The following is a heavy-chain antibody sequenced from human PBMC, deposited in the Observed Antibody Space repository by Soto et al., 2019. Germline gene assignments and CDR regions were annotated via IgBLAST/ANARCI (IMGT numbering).Heavy chain of an antibody. CDR1: GYTFTSYY. D-gene: IGHD3-3*01. Sequence: ASVKVSCKASGYTFTSYYMHWVRQAPGQGLEWMGIINPSGGSTSYAQKFQGRVTMTRDTSTSTVYMELSSLRSEDTAVYYCARERLVLRFLEWFHYYGMDVWGQGTSVTVSS. CDR2: INPSGGST. V-gene: IGHV1-46*01. CDR3: ARERLVLRFLEWFHYYGMDV. J-gene: IGHJ6*02.